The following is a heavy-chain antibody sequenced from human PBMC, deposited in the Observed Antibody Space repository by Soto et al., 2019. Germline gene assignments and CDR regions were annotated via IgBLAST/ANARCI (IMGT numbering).Heavy chain of an antibody. CDR2: ISYDGSNK. CDR1: GFTFSSYG. CDR3: AKDLLSYYDFWSGYSQPDY. V-gene: IGHV3-30*18. D-gene: IGHD3-3*01. Sequence: PGGSLRLSCAASGFTFSSYGMHWVRQAPGKGLEWVAVISYDGSNKYYADSVKGRFTISRDNSKNTLYLQMNSLRAEDTAVYYCAKDLLSYYDFWSGYSQPDYWGQGTLVTVSS. J-gene: IGHJ4*02.